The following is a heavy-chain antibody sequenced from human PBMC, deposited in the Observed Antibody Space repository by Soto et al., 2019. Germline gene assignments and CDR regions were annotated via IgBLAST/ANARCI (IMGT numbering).Heavy chain of an antibody. Sequence: QVQLQQWGAGLLKPSETLSLTCAVYGGSFSGYYWTWIRQPPGTGLEWIGEINHSGSTNYNPSLKSRVTISVDTSKTQFSLKLISVTAAVTAVYYCARDKIPGLFDYWGQGTLVTVPS. V-gene: IGHV4-34*01. D-gene: IGHD2-21*01. CDR2: INHSGST. CDR1: GGSFSGYY. CDR3: ARDKIPGLFDY. J-gene: IGHJ4*02.